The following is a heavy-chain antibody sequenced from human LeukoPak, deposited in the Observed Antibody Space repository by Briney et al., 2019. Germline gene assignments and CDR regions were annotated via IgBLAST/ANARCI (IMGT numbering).Heavy chain of an antibody. V-gene: IGHV4-30-4*01. CDR1: GGSISSGDYY. D-gene: IGHD3-10*01. J-gene: IGHJ5*02. CDR2: IYYSGST. Sequence: PSETLSLTCTVSGGSISSGDYYWSWIRQPPGKGLEWIGYIYYSGSTYYNPSLKSRVTISVDTSKNQFSLKLSSVTAADTAVYYRARERESYYYGSGSYGPGPFDPWGQGTLVTVSS. CDR3: ARERESYYYGSGSYGPGPFDP.